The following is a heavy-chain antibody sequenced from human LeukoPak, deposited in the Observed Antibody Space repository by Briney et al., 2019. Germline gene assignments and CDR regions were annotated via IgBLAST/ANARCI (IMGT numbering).Heavy chain of an antibody. CDR2: IGTAGDT. V-gene: IGHV3-13*01. Sequence: GGSLRLSCAASGFTFSSYDMHWVRQATGKGLEWVSAIGTAGDTYYPGSVKGRFTISRDNAKNSLYLQMNSLRAEDTAVYHCATMVVGYWGQGTPVTVSS. CDR1: GFTFSSYD. CDR3: ATMVVGY. D-gene: IGHD4/OR15-4a*01. J-gene: IGHJ4*02.